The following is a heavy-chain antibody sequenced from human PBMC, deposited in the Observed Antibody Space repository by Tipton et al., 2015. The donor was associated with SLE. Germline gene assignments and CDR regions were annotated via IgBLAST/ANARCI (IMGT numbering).Heavy chain of an antibody. V-gene: IGHV4-38-2*02. D-gene: IGHD3-22*01. CDR2: IYYSGST. Sequence: TLSLTCTVSGYSISSGYYWGWIRQPPGKGLEWIGYIYYSGSTNYNPSLKSRVTISVDTSKNQFSLKLSSVTAADTAVYYCARGGDYYDSSGVDAFDIWGQGTMVTVSS. CDR1: GYSISSGYY. CDR3: ARGGDYYDSSGVDAFDI. J-gene: IGHJ3*02.